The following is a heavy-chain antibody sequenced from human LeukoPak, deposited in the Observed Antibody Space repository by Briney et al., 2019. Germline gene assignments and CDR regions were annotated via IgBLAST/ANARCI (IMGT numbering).Heavy chain of an antibody. J-gene: IGHJ4*02. CDR2: INQDGSEK. Sequence: TGGSLRLSCAASGFTLSSYAMSWIRQAPGKGLEWVATINQDGSEKYYVDSVKGRFTISRDNAKNSLSLQVNSPRADDTAIYYCVKPYYFSSGSLNWGQGTLVTVSS. CDR3: VKPYYFSSGSLN. CDR1: GFTLSSYA. V-gene: IGHV3-7*01. D-gene: IGHD3-10*01.